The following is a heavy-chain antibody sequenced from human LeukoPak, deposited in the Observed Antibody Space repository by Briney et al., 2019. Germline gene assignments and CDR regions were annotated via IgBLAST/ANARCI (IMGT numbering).Heavy chain of an antibody. D-gene: IGHD3-22*01. Sequence: SESLSLTCTVFGGSFSVYFWSWIRHSPGKGLEWIGAIIAYTGSSYYLPSLRSRVSNSLEKHKNQRSLELRSVTDADTAVYYCARGRIAKIVVVHSFSYGMDVWGQGTTVTVSS. CDR3: ARGRIAKIVVVHSFSYGMDV. CDR2: IIAYTGSS. J-gene: IGHJ6*02. CDR1: GGSFSVYF. V-gene: IGHV4-34*01.